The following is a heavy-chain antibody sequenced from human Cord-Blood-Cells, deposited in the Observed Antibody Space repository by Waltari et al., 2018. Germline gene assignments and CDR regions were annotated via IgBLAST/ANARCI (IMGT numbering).Heavy chain of an antibody. V-gene: IGHV3-48*01. D-gene: IGHD6-13*01. CDR1: GFTFSSYS. CDR2: ISSSSSTI. CDR3: ARDLSAVIAAAGEFDY. J-gene: IGHJ4*02. Sequence: EVQLVESGGGLVQPGGSLRLSCAASGFTFSSYSMNWVRQATGKGLEWVSYISSSSSTIYYADSVKGRFTISRDNAKNSLYLQMNSLRAEDTAVYYCARDLSAVIAAAGEFDYWGQGTLVTVSS.